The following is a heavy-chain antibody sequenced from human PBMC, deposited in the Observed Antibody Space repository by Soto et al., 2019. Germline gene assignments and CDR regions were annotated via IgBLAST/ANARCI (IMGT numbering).Heavy chain of an antibody. CDR2: INPNGGAT. J-gene: IGHJ6*03. Sequence: ASVKVSCKTSGDSFNDYYIHWVRQAPGQGLEWMGWINPNGGATKYAQKLQGRVTVTRDTSIRTVYMELSSLRSDDTALYYCARESGGATATLDYYYFYMDVWGKGTKVTVSS. D-gene: IGHD5-12*01. CDR1: GDSFNDYY. CDR3: ARESGGATATLDYYYFYMDV. V-gene: IGHV1-2*02.